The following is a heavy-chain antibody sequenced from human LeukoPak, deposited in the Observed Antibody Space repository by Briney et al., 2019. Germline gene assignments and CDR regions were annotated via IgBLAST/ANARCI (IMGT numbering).Heavy chain of an antibody. CDR1: GFIFSHYG. V-gene: IGHV3-33*01. CDR3: VVVLVPAAVWQFDV. J-gene: IGHJ2*01. D-gene: IGHD2-2*01. Sequence: PGGSLRLSCAASGFIFSHYGFHWVRQAPGKGLEWVALIWPDRNKKQYGDSAKGRFTISADNSENTVYLQMNSLRVEDTAVYYWVVVLVPAAVWQFDVWGRGTLVTVSS. CDR2: IWPDRNKK.